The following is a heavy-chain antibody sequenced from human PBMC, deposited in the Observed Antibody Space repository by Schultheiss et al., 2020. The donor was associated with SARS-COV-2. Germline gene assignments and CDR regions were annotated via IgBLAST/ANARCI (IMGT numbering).Heavy chain of an antibody. CDR2: IWYDGSNK. CDR3: ARGGHSAWYED. Sequence: GGSLRLSCAASGFTFSSYGMHWVRQAPGKGLEWVAVIWYDGSNKYYADSVKGRFTISRDNSKNTLYLQMNSLRAEDTAVYFCARGGHSAWYEDWGQGTLVTVSS. D-gene: IGHD6-19*01. J-gene: IGHJ4*02. CDR1: GFTFSSYG. V-gene: IGHV3-33*01.